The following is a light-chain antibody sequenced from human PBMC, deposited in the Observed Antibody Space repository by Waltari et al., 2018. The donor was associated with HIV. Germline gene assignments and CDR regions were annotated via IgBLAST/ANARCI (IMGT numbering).Light chain of an antibody. V-gene: IGKV2-28*01. J-gene: IGKJ4*01. CDR1: QSLLHSNGYTS. CDR2: LGS. CDR3: MQALQTPLT. Sequence: DIVMTQSTLSLPVTPGESASISCRSRQSLLHSNGYTSLSWSLQKPGQYPHLLISLGSNRASGVPDRLSGSGSGTDFTLKISRVEAEDVGIYYCMQALQTPLTFGGGTKLEIK.